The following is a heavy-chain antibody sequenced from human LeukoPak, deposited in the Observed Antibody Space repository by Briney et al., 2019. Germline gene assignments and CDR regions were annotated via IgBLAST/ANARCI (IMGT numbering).Heavy chain of an antibody. V-gene: IGHV1-3*01. CDR1: GYTFTSYA. J-gene: IGHJ4*02. CDR3: ARDSPPGQWLVAFDY. Sequence: RASVKVSCKASGYTFTSYAMHWVRQAPGQRLEWMGWINAGNGNTKYSQKFQGRVTITRDTSASTAYMELSSLRSEDTAVYYCARDSPPGQWLVAFDYWGQGTLVTVSS. CDR2: INAGNGNT. D-gene: IGHD6-19*01.